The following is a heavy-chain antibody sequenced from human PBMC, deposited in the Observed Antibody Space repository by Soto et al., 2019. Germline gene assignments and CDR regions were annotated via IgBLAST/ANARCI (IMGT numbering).Heavy chain of an antibody. V-gene: IGHV3-33*01. Sequence: GGSLRLSCAAPGFTFKTYGMHLGRQSPGKGLEWVAVIGLDGSDKYYADSVKGLFTISIDNSKNALYLQMNSLTAEYTAVCVCATDLGAGSCRVTNTHFDDWSQGTMVTVSS. CDR1: GFTFKTYG. J-gene: IGHJ4*01. D-gene: IGHD2-8*01. CDR3: ATDLGAGSCRVTNTHFDD. CDR2: IGLDGSDK.